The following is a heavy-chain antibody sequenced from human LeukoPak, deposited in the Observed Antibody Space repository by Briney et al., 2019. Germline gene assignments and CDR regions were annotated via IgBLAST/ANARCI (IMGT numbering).Heavy chain of an antibody. D-gene: IGHD1-26*01. CDR1: GYTFTSYY. V-gene: IGHV1-46*01. Sequence: ASVKVSCKSSGYTFTSYYIRWVRQAPGQGLEWMGMIKLSGAGTTYSQKFQGRVTMTRDTSTKTVYMELTSLRSKDTAVYYCAILPPGDPLYYYFDYWGQGTLVTVSS. J-gene: IGHJ4*02. CDR3: AILPPGDPLYYYFDY. CDR2: IKLSGAGT.